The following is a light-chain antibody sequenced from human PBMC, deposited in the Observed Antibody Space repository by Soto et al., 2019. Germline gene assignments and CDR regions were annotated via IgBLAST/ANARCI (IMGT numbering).Light chain of an antibody. Sequence: ITITQSPSSLSASVRDRVTITCRASQDIGNDLGWYQQKPGKAPNLLIYAASSLRSGVPSRFSGSGSGTHFTLTINSLQAEDSATYFCLQDYTYPWTFGQGTKVDIK. CDR3: LQDYTYPWT. V-gene: IGKV1-6*02. CDR1: QDIGND. CDR2: AAS. J-gene: IGKJ1*01.